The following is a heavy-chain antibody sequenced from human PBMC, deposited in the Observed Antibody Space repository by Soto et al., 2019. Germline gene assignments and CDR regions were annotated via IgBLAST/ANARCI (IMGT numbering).Heavy chain of an antibody. D-gene: IGHD3-3*01. CDR1: GFTFSSHS. CDR3: ARESRFLEWLSLNWFDP. Sequence: PGGTLRRSSSASGFTFSSHSMNSVRPAPGKGLEWVSYISSSSSTIYYADSVKGRFTISRDNAKNSLYLQMNSLRDEDTAVYYCARESRFLEWLSLNWFDPWGQGTLVTVSS. CDR2: ISSSSSTI. J-gene: IGHJ5*02. V-gene: IGHV3-48*02.